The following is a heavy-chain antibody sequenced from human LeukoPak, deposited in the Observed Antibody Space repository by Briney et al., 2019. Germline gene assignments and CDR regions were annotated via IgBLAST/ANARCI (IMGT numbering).Heavy chain of an antibody. Sequence: GGSLRLSCAASGFIFNKYWMHWVRQAPGKGLEWVSRINVDGRSTSYADSVKGRFTVSRDNAKSTLFLQMNSLRDEDTAVYYCARDPTSSWETAFDIWGQGTMVTVSS. J-gene: IGHJ3*02. D-gene: IGHD1-26*01. CDR2: INVDGRST. CDR1: GFIFNKYW. V-gene: IGHV3-74*01. CDR3: ARDPTSSWETAFDI.